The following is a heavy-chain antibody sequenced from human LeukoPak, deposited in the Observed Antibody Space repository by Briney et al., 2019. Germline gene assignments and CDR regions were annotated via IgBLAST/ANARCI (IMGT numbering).Heavy chain of an antibody. CDR2: IYYSGST. Sequence: SETLSLTCTVSGGSISSSSYYWGWIRQPPGKGLEWIGSIYYSGSTYYNPSLKTRVTVSVDTSKNQFSLTLSSVTAADTAVYFCASPRTTYFGSGSYLPNWGQGTLVTVSS. D-gene: IGHD3-10*01. J-gene: IGHJ4*02. CDR1: GGSISSSSYY. V-gene: IGHV4-39*01. CDR3: ASPRTTYFGSGSYLPN.